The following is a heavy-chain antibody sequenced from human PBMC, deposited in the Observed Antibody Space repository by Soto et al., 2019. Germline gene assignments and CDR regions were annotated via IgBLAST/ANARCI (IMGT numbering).Heavy chain of an antibody. J-gene: IGHJ5*02. CDR3: ARKDNSGYFNWFDP. D-gene: IGHD3-22*01. CDR2: IFPSDSDT. V-gene: IGHV5-51*01. Sequence: ESLKISCRASGYKFTSSWIAWVRQLPGKGLEWMGIIFPSDSDTRYSPSFQGQVTISADRSTSTVFLQWASLKASDTAVYFCARKDNSGYFNWFDPWGQGTLVTVS. CDR1: GYKFTSSW.